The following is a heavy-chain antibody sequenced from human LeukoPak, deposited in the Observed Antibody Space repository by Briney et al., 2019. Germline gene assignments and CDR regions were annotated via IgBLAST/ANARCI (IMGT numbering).Heavy chain of an antibody. CDR1: GFTFSSYA. CDR3: AKHKEXYGDSXLDDY. Sequence: GSLRLSCAASGFTFSSYAMSWVRQAPGKGLEWVSVISGSGDNTYYADSVKGRLTISRDNSKNTLYLQMNSLRGEDTAVYYCAKHKEXYGDSXLDDYXXQGTLVTVSS. CDR2: ISGSGDNT. V-gene: IGHV3-23*01. D-gene: IGHD4-17*01. J-gene: IGHJ4*02.